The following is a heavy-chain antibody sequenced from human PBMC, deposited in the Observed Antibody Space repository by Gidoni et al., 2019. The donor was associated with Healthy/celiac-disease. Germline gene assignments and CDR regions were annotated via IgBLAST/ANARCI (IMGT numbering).Heavy chain of an antibody. J-gene: IGHJ5*02. CDR2: INHSGST. D-gene: IGHD4-17*01. CDR3: ARCMMTTVTTSRENWFDP. Sequence: QVQLQQWGAGLLKPSETLSLTCAVYGGSFSGYYWSWIRQPPGKGLEWIGEINHSGSTNYNPSLKSRVTISVDTSKNQFSLKLSSVTAADTAVYYCARCMMTTVTTSRENWFDPWGQGTLVTVSS. CDR1: GGSFSGYY. V-gene: IGHV4-34*01.